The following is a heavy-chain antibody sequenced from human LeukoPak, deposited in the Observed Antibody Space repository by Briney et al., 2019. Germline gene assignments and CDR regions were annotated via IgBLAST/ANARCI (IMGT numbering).Heavy chain of an antibody. Sequence: SETLSLTCTVSGGSISSYYWSWIRQPAGKGLEWIGRIYTSGSTNYNPSLKSRVTMSVDTSKNQFSLKLSSVTAADTAVYYCARGHYYDSSGYPNWFDPWGQGTLVTVSS. V-gene: IGHV4-4*07. J-gene: IGHJ5*02. CDR3: ARGHYYDSSGYPNWFDP. D-gene: IGHD3-22*01. CDR2: IYTSGST. CDR1: GGSISSYY.